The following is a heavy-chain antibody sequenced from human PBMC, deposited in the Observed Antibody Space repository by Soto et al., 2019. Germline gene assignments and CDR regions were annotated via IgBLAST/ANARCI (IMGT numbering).Heavy chain of an antibody. CDR3: AKGLLAIVGTTLPRDAFNI. D-gene: IGHD1-26*01. J-gene: IGHJ3*02. Sequence: QVQLVESGGGGSKLGRSLSLPGAASGFSFTTYSMHWAGRAPGKGREWLAVKSHDGSNKYYGDAVKGRFTISRDTSKNAVYLEMNSLRPEDTAVYYCAKGLLAIVGTTLPRDAFNIWGQGTMVTVSS. CDR1: GFSFTTYS. V-gene: IGHV3-30*18. CDR2: KSHDGSNK.